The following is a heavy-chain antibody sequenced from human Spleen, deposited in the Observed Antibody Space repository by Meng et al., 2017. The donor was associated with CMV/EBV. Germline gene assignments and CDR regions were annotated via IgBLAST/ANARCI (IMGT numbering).Heavy chain of an antibody. V-gene: IGHV1-2*02. D-gene: IGHD3-9*01. CDR2: INPNSGGT. Sequence: GQVVQSGAEVKKPGSSVKVSCKASGYTFTGYYMHWVRQAPGQGLEWMGWINPNSGGTNYAQKFQGRVTMTRDTSISTAYMELSRLRSDDTAVYYCARGYFVDWFPNRFDYWGQGTLVTVSS. CDR3: ARGYFVDWFPNRFDY. CDR1: GYTFTGYY. J-gene: IGHJ4*02.